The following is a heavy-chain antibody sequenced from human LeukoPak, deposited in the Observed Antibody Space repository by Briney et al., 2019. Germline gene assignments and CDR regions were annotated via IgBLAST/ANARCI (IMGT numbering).Heavy chain of an antibody. CDR2: IIPIFGTA. CDR3: ARDPFGVASGGYMDV. J-gene: IGHJ6*03. D-gene: IGHD3-3*01. CDR1: GGTFSSYA. V-gene: IGHV1-69*13. Sequence: GASAKVSCKASGGTFSSYAISWVRQAPGQGLEWLGGIIPIFGTANYAQKFQGRVTITADESTSTAYMELSSLRSEDTAVYYCARDPFGVASGGYMDVWGKGTTVTVSS.